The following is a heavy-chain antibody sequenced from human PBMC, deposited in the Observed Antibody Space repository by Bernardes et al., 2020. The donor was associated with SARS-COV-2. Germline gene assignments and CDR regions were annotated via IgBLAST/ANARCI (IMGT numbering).Heavy chain of an antibody. V-gene: IGHV3-9*01. D-gene: IGHD6-19*01. J-gene: IGHJ4*02. Sequence: GGSLRLSCAASGFTFDDYAMHWVRQAPGKGLEWVSGISWNSGSIGYADSVKGRFTISRDNAKNSLYLQMNSLRAEDTALYYCAYIAVAPYGNFDYWGQGTLVTVSS. CDR1: GFTFDDYA. CDR2: ISWNSGSI. CDR3: AYIAVAPYGNFDY.